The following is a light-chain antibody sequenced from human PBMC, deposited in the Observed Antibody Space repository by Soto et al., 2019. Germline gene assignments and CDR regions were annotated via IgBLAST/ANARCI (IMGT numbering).Light chain of an antibody. V-gene: IGLV2-14*01. J-gene: IGLJ1*01. Sequence: QSALTQPASVSGSPGQSITISCTGTSSDVGGYNYVSWYQQHPGEAPKLLISDVSNRPSGVSNRFSGSKSGNTASLTSSGLQAEDEADYYCSSYRSSSTVYVFGTRTQVTVL. CDR3: SSYRSSSTVYV. CDR1: SSDVGGYNY. CDR2: DVS.